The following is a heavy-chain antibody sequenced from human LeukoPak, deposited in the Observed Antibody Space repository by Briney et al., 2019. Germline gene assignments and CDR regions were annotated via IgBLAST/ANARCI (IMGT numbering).Heavy chain of an antibody. CDR1: GYSFTTYW. V-gene: IGHV5-10-1*01. CDR2: IDLSDSYI. CDR3: ARHIGRDDAFDI. D-gene: IGHD5-12*01. J-gene: IGHJ3*02. Sequence: GESLKISCNGSGYSFTTYWISWMRQMPGKGLEWMGRIDLSDSYINYCPSFQGHVTISADKSISTAYLQWSSLQASDTAMYYCARHIGRDDAFDIWGQGTMVTVSS.